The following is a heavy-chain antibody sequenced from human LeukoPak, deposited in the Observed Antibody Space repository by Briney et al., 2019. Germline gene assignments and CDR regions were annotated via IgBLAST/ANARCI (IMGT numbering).Heavy chain of an antibody. Sequence: SETLSLTCTVSGGSISDYYWNWIRQPPGKGLEWIGYIYYSGDTNYNPSLKGRVTISVDTSKNQFSLRLSSVTAADTAMYYCARPGGPYRVGSFDYRGQGALVTASS. D-gene: IGHD3-10*01. CDR2: IYYSGDT. V-gene: IGHV4-59*08. CDR3: ARPGGPYRVGSFDY. J-gene: IGHJ4*02. CDR1: GGSISDYY.